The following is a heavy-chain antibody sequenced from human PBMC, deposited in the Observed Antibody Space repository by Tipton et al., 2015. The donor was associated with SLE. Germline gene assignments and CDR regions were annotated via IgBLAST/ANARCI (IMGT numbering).Heavy chain of an antibody. V-gene: IGHV3-9*01. CDR2: ISWNSGYI. Sequence: LSLTCAASGFRFDDYAMHWVRQAPGKGLEWVSGISWNSGYIGSADSVKGRFTISRDNAKNSLYLEMNSLRAEDTALYYCAKDYKDSRDAFDIWGQGTVVTVSS. CDR3: AKDYKDSRDAFDI. D-gene: IGHD6-13*01. CDR1: GFRFDDYA. J-gene: IGHJ3*02.